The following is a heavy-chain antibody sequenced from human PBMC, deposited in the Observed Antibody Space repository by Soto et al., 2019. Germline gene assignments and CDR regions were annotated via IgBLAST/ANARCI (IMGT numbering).Heavy chain of an antibody. CDR2: IYYSGST. CDR3: ARGERVAAAGTMGYYYYGMDV. CDR1: GGSISSGGYY. J-gene: IGHJ6*02. V-gene: IGHV4-31*03. D-gene: IGHD6-13*01. Sequence: SETLSLTCTVSGGSISSGGYYWSWIRQHPGKGLEWIGYIYYSGSTYYNPSLKSRVTISVDTSKNQFSLKLSSVTAADTAVYYCARGERVAAAGTMGYYYYGMDVWGQGTTVTVSS.